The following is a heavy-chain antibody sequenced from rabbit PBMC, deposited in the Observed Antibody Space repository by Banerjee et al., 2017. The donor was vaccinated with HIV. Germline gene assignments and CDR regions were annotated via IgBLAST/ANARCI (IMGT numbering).Heavy chain of an antibody. J-gene: IGHJ4*01. D-gene: IGHD2-1*01. CDR3: ARRPGYDNNDGHL. CDR1: GFDFSYYY. Sequence: QLKETGGGLVQPGGSLTLSCKASGFDFSYYYMSWVRQAPGKGLEWIGIIYAGKGNTDYASWVNGRFTISSDNAQSTVDLQMNSLTAADTATYFCARRPGYDNNDGHLWGPGTLVTVS. CDR2: IYAGKGNT. V-gene: IGHV1S7*01.